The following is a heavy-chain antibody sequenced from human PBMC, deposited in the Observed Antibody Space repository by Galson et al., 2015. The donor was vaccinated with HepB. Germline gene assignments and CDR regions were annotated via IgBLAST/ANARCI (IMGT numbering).Heavy chain of an antibody. Sequence: SLRLSCAASGFTFSRYAMHLVRQAPGKGLECVALRDSVKGRFTISRDYSKSTLYLQMNSLRDEDTAIYYCARSPAAAAFFDFWGQGTLLTVPS. D-gene: IGHD6-13*01. CDR2: R. V-gene: IGHV3-33*01. CDR3: ARSPAAAAFFDF. CDR1: GFTFSRYA. J-gene: IGHJ4*02.